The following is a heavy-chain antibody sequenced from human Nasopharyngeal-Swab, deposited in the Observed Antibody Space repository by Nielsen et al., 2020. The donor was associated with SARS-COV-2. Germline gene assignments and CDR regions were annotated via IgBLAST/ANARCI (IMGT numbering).Heavy chain of an antibody. CDR1: EFTFSNYN. CDR2: ISSSSSYI. CDR3: ARDGLDYDFWSAYFMDV. Sequence: GGSLRLSCAASEFTFSNYNMNWVRQAPGKGLEWVSSISSSSSYIYYADSVKGQFTISRDNAKNSLYLQMNSLRAEDTAVYYCARDGLDYDFWSAYFMDVWGQGTTVTVSS. J-gene: IGHJ6*02. V-gene: IGHV3-21*01. D-gene: IGHD3-3*01.